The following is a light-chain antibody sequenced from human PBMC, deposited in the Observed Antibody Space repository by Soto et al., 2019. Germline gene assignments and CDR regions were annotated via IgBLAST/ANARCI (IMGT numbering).Light chain of an antibody. V-gene: IGKV3-20*01. J-gene: IGKJ1*01. CDR1: LTISDNY. CDR2: DAS. Sequence: EFVLTHSPGTLSLSPGERATLSCRASLTISDNYLAWYQQKAGQAPRLVIYDASNRATGIPDRFSASGSGTDFTLTISRLEPEDFAVYYCQQYSMAPLTFGQGTKVEVK. CDR3: QQYSMAPLT.